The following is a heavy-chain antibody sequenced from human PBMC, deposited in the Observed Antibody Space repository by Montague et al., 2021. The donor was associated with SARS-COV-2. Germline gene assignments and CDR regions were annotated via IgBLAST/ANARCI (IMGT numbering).Heavy chain of an antibody. D-gene: IGHD3-16*01. CDR3: ARAGDFGYGWGSYAGGFDY. CDR1: GFTFSSYD. J-gene: IGHJ4*02. V-gene: IGHV3-48*03. CDR2: ISSSGSTI. Sequence: SLRLSCAASGFTFSSYDMNWVRQAPGKGLEWVSYISSSGSTIYYADSVKGRFTISRDNAKNSLYLQMNSLRAEDTAVYYCARAGDFGYGWGSYAGGFDYWGQGTLVTVSS.